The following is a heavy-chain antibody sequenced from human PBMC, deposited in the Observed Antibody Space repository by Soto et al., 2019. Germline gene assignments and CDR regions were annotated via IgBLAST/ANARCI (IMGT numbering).Heavy chain of an antibody. CDR1: GFTFKNYA. CDR2: ISNSGGST. D-gene: IGHD2-21*02. V-gene: IGHV3-23*01. Sequence: PVGSLRLSCAASGFTFKNYAMSWVRQAPGKGLEWVSSISNSGGSTYYADSVRGRFTISRDNSKNTLSLQMNSLRAEDMAIYYCANHRGFLVTQYFFDYWGQGTLVTVSS. CDR3: ANHRGFLVTQYFFDY. J-gene: IGHJ4*02.